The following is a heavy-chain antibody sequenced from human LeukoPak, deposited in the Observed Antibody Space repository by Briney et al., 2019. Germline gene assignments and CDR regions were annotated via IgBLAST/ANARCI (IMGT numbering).Heavy chain of an antibody. CDR2: IDPSDSET. J-gene: IGHJ4*02. CDR1: GYSFTSYW. V-gene: IGHV5-51*01. CDR3: ARQTAMGRSGDY. D-gene: IGHD5-18*01. Sequence: GESLKISCKASGYSFTSYWIGWVRQMPGKGLEWMGIIDPSDSETRYTPSFQGQVTISADKSPTTADLQWNSLKASDTAMYYCARQTAMGRSGDYWGQGTLVTVSS.